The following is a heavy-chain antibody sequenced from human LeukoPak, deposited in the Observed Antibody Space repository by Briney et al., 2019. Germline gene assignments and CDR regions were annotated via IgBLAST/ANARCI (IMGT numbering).Heavy chain of an antibody. CDR1: GFTVSSNY. Sequence: GSLRLSCAASGFTVSSNYMSWVRQAPGKGLEWVSVIYSGGSTYYADSVKGRFTISRDNSKNTLYLQMDSLRAEDTAVYYCARYTSGYDWDYWGQGTLVTVSS. V-gene: IGHV3-66*01. D-gene: IGHD5-12*01. J-gene: IGHJ4*02. CDR2: IYSGGST. CDR3: ARYTSGYDWDY.